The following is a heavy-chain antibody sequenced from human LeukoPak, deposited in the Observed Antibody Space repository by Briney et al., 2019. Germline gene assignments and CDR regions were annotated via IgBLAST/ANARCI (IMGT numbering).Heavy chain of an antibody. Sequence: SETLSLTCAVYGGSFSGYYWSCIRQPPGKGLEWTGEINHSGSTNYNPSLKSRVTISVDTSKNQFSLKLSSVTAADTAVYYCARGIRDWGQGTLVTVSS. CDR2: INHSGST. J-gene: IGHJ4*02. CDR3: ARGIRD. V-gene: IGHV4-34*01. CDR1: GGSFSGYY. D-gene: IGHD3-3*02.